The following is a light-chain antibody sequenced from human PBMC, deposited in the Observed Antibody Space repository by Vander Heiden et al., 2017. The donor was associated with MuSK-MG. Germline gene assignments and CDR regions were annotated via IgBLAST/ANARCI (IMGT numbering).Light chain of an antibody. CDR1: QRVSSSS. CDR3: QNYGTYT. V-gene: IGKV3-20*01. CDR2: GAS. Sequence: EIVLTQSPGTLSLSPGESATLSCRASQRVSSSSLAWYQQKPGQAPRLLIYGASTRDAAIQDRFSGSGSGTAFTLTRSRLETEDFAVYYCQNYGTYTFGQGTKVEIK. J-gene: IGKJ2*01.